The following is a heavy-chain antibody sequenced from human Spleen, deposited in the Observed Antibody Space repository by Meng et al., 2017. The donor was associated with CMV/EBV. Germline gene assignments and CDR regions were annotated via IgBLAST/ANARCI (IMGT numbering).Heavy chain of an antibody. Sequence: LHPRECGSGLVKSSQTLSLPCAVSGGSISSGGYSWSWIRQPPGKGLEWIGYIYHSGSTYYNPSLKSRVTISVDRSKNQFSLKLSSVTAADTAVYYCARVVTALWGYYFDYWGQGTLVTVSS. V-gene: IGHV4-30-2*01. CDR1: GGSISSGGYS. CDR3: ARVVTALWGYYFDY. CDR2: IYHSGST. D-gene: IGHD2-21*02. J-gene: IGHJ4*02.